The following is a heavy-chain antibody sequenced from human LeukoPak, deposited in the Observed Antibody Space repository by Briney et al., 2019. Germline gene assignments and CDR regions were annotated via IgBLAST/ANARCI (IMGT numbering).Heavy chain of an antibody. Sequence: GGSLRLSCAATGYSFKDYGMHWVLQPPGKGLEWGSAINWNGGGTDYAESVTGPFTIFRDNAKNSLYLQLSSLRPEDTALYYCAKHLTATNTYIFFGLDVWGQGTSVTVSS. CDR3: AKHLTATNTYIFFGLDV. CDR1: GYSFKDYG. CDR2: INWNGGGT. J-gene: IGHJ6*02. V-gene: IGHV3-9*01. D-gene: IGHD1-26*01.